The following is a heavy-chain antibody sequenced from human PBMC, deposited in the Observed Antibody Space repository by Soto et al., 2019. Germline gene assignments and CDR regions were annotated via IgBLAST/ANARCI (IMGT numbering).Heavy chain of an antibody. D-gene: IGHD2-2*01. Sequence: QVQLQESGPGLVKPSETLSLTCTVSGGSINSYYWSWIRQSPGKGLEWIGYVDYSGTTYYNPSLQSRVTISVDTSKKQFSLKVRSVTAADTAIYFCARAGSTWRYFFEYWGQGSLVTVSS. V-gene: IGHV4-59*01. CDR3: ARAGSTWRYFFEY. CDR2: VDYSGTT. J-gene: IGHJ4*02. CDR1: GGSINSYY.